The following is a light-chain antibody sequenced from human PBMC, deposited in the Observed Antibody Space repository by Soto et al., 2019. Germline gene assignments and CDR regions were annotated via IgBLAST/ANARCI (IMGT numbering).Light chain of an antibody. CDR2: AET. J-gene: IGKJ5*01. Sequence: EIVLTQSPATLSLSPGERATLSCRASQSVRGDLAWYQQRPGQAPRLLIYAETDRATGIPARFSGSGSGTDFALSISGLEPEDLAIYDCQLRRDWPPSITFGQGTRLDI. V-gene: IGKV3-11*01. CDR3: QLRRDWPPSIT. CDR1: QSVRGD.